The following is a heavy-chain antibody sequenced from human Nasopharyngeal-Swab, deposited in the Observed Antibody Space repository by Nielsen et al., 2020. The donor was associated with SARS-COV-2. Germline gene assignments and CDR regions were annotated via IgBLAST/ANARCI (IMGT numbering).Heavy chain of an antibody. J-gene: IGHJ5*02. Sequence: WGSLRLSCAASGFTFFSYWMHWVRQAPGNGLEWVSFINSDGTTTPYADSVKCRFTISRDDATHTLFLQMNSLRADGTGLYYCARGPSLGWFDPWGQGTLVTVSS. V-gene: IGHV3-74*01. CDR2: INSDGTTT. CDR1: GFTFFSYW. CDR3: ARGPSLGWFDP.